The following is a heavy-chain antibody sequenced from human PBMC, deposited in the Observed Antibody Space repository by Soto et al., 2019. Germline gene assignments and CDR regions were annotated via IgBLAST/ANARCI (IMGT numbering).Heavy chain of an antibody. CDR3: VRDLVRGGGSARFDH. CDR2: INPKSGCT. Sequence: VRLVQSGAEVKEPGASVNVSCRSSGYNFTVYDMHWVRQAPGQGVEWMGWINPKSGCTMYQQKFQGRGTMTWDTYISRFFIALPSPSSAARAVYYCVRDLVRGGGSARFDHWGQGTMVTVSS. J-gene: IGHJ4*02. D-gene: IGHD2-15*01. V-gene: IGHV1-2*02. CDR1: GYNFTVYD.